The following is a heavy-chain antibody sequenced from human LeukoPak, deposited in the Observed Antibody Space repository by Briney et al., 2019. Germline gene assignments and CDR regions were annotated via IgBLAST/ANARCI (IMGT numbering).Heavy chain of an antibody. CDR3: ATVVPARYYFDY. CDR1: GGSISNYY. V-gene: IGHV4-4*07. CDR2: IYSSGST. Sequence: SETLSLTCTASGGSISNYYCTWIRQPAGKGLEWIGRIYSSGSTDYNPSLKTRVTMSVDTSKNQFSLKLSSVTAADTAVYYCATVVPARYYFDYWGQGTLVTVSS. D-gene: IGHD2-2*01. J-gene: IGHJ4*02.